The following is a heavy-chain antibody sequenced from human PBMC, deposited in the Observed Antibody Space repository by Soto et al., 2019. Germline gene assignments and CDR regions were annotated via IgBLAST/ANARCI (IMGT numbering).Heavy chain of an antibody. D-gene: IGHD1-20*01. CDR3: ARDQTGITTTGGGRIDH. V-gene: IGHV3-30-3*01. CDR2: VSFDGSNK. CDR1: GFTFSTHA. J-gene: IGHJ4*02. Sequence: QVQLVESGGGVVQPGRSLRLSCAASGFTFSTHAMHWVRQAPGKGLECVAIVSFDGSNKYYADSVKGRFTISRDNSKNTLYLQMSCLTPEDTAVYYCARDQTGITTTGGGRIDHWGQRTLVTVSS.